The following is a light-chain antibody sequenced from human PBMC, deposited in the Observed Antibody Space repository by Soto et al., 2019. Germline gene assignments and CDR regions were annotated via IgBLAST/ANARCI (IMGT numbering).Light chain of an antibody. Sequence: EIVMTQSPATLSVSPGERATLSCRASQSVSRNLAWYQQKPGQAPGLLIHGASNRATGVPARFSGSGSGTEFTLTISSLQSEDFAVYICQQYNNWPLTFGGGTKVEIK. V-gene: IGKV3-15*01. CDR2: GAS. CDR3: QQYNNWPLT. CDR1: QSVSRN. J-gene: IGKJ4*01.